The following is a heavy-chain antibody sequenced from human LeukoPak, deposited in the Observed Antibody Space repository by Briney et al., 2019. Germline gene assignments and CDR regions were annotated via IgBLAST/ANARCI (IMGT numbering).Heavy chain of an antibody. Sequence: PGESLRIPCKGSGYSFTSYWISWVRQMPGKGLECMGRIDPSDTYTNYSPSFQGHVTISVDKSISTAYLQWSSLKASDTAMYYCARRPHGADGFDIWGQGTMVTVSS. CDR3: ARRPHGADGFDI. D-gene: IGHD4-17*01. CDR2: IDPSDTYT. V-gene: IGHV5-10-1*01. J-gene: IGHJ3*02. CDR1: GYSFTSYW.